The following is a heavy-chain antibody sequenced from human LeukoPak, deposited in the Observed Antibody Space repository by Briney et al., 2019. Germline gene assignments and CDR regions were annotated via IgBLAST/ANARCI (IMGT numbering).Heavy chain of an antibody. CDR3: ARDGTWRLDL. Sequence: SQTLSLTCAISGDSVSSNSVSWNWVRQSPSRGLEWLGRTQYRPKWNSDYAVSVKGRITINADTSKNQFSLQLDSVTPEDTAVYYCARDGTWRLDLWGQGTLVTVSS. CDR2: TQYRPKWNS. CDR1: GDSVSSNSVS. D-gene: IGHD1-1*01. J-gene: IGHJ5*02. V-gene: IGHV6-1*01.